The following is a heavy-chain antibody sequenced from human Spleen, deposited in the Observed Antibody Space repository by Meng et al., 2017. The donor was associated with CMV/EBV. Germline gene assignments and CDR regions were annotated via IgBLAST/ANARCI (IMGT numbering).Heavy chain of an antibody. V-gene: IGHV3-9*01. CDR1: GITLDHCA. Sequence: SLKISCAVSGITLDHCAIHWVRQAPGKGLEWVSGISTRSGSIGYADSVKGRFTISRDNAKNSLYLQMNSLRAEDTALYYCAKDIGVRWPIGIDYWGQGTLVTVSS. J-gene: IGHJ4*02. CDR2: ISTRSGSI. D-gene: IGHD4-23*01. CDR3: AKDIGVRWPIGIDY.